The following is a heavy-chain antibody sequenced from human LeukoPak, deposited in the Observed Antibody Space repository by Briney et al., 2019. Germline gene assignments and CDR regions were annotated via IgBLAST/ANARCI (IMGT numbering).Heavy chain of an antibody. D-gene: IGHD3-16*01. Sequence: GGPLRLSCAASGFTVSSNYMSWVRQAPGKGLEWVSVIYSGGSTYYADSVKGRFTISRDNSKNTLYLQMNSLRAEDTAVYYCTTVRLGVGVIDYWGQGTLVTVSS. CDR2: IYSGGST. V-gene: IGHV3-53*01. CDR3: TTVRLGVGVIDY. J-gene: IGHJ4*02. CDR1: GFTVSSNY.